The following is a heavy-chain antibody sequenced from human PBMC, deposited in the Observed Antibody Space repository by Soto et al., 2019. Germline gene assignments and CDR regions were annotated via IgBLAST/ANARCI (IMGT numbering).Heavy chain of an antibody. D-gene: IGHD2-21*02. J-gene: IGHJ6*02. CDR3: AKGGGDSLRYGMDV. CDR1: GFTFSSYV. Sequence: PGGSLRLSCVASGFTFSSYVIHWVRQAPGKGLEWVALISTDGTEKHYPGSVRGRFTISRDNSKTTLYLQMDSLRAEDTAVYYCAKGGGDSLRYGMDVWGQGTTVTVSS. V-gene: IGHV3-30-3*01. CDR2: ISTDGTEK.